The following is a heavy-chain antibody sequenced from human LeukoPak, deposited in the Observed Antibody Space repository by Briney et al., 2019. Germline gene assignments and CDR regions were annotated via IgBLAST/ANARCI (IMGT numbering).Heavy chain of an antibody. CDR3: ARVPIDGYNFNAFDI. CDR2: IYYSGST. V-gene: IGHV4-59*01. D-gene: IGHD5-24*01. CDR1: GCSIRSYY. Sequence: SETLSLTCTVSGCSIRSYYWSWIRQPPGKGLEWIGYIYYSGSTNYNPSLKSRVTISVDTSKNQFSLKLSSVTAADTAVYYCARVPIDGYNFNAFDIWGQGTMVTVSS. J-gene: IGHJ3*02.